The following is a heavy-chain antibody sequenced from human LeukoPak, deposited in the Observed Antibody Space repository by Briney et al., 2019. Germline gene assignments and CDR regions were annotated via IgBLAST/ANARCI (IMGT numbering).Heavy chain of an antibody. Sequence: GGSLRLSCAASGFSFSRYWMSWVRQAPGKGLEWVANIKQFGNEKYYVDSVKGRFTISRDNAKNSLYLQMNSLRAEDTAVYYCARAGGGGLKTAAFDIWGQGTMVTVSS. V-gene: IGHV3-7*01. CDR2: IKQFGNEK. J-gene: IGHJ3*02. CDR3: ARAGGGGLKTAAFDI. CDR1: GFSFSRYW. D-gene: IGHD4-23*01.